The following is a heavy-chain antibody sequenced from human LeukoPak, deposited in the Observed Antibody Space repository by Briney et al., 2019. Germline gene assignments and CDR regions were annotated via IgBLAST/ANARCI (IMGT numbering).Heavy chain of an antibody. J-gene: IGHJ3*02. CDR3: ARDCGGGSCYGPYDAFDI. D-gene: IGHD2-15*01. CDR2: ISSSGSTI. Sequence: GGSLRLSCAASGFTFSSYEMNWVRQAPGKGLEWVSYISSSGSTIYYADSVKGRFTISRDNAKNSLYLQMNSLRAEDMAVYYCARDCGGGSCYGPYDAFDIWGQGTMVTVSS. V-gene: IGHV3-48*03. CDR1: GFTFSSYE.